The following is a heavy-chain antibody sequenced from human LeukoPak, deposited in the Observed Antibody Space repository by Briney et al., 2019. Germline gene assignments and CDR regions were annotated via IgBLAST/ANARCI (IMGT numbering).Heavy chain of an antibody. J-gene: IGHJ4*02. CDR1: AFTFSNAW. CDR3: TTRPGPLDY. V-gene: IGHV3-15*01. CDR2: IKSKTDGETT. Sequence: SGGSLRLSCAASAFTFSNAWMNWVRQAPGKGLEWVGRIKSKTDGETTAYAAPVGGRFTISRDDSKNTLFLQMNSLNTEDTAVYYCTTRPGPLDYWGQGTLVTVSS.